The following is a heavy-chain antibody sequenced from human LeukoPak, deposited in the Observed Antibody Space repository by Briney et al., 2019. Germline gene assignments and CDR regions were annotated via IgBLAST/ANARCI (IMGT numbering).Heavy chain of an antibody. CDR1: GGSISSSSYY. J-gene: IGHJ6*03. V-gene: IGHV4-39*07. CDR3: ARDRKYYYHMDV. D-gene: IGHD1-14*01. CDR2: IYYSGST. Sequence: PSETLSLTCTVSGGSISSSSYYWGWIRQPPGKGLEWIGSIYYSGSTYYNPSLKRLVTISVDTSKNQFSLKLSSLTAAETAVYYCARDRKYYYHMDVWGKGTTVTVSS.